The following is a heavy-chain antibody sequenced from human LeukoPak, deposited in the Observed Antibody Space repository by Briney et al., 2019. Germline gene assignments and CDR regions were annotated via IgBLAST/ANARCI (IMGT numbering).Heavy chain of an antibody. D-gene: IGHD3-10*01. J-gene: IGHJ5*02. Sequence: SETLSLTCTVSGYSISSGYYWGWIRQPPGKGLEWIGSIYYSGRTYYNPSLKSRVTISVNTSKKQFSLKLSSVTAADTAVYYCARGRPDGSGSYYKFDPWGQGTLVTVSS. CDR3: ARGRPDGSGSYYKFDP. CDR2: IYYSGRT. CDR1: GYSISSGYY. V-gene: IGHV4-38-2*02.